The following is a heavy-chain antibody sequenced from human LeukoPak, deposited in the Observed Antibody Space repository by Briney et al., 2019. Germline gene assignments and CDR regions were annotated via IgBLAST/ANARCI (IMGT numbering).Heavy chain of an antibody. V-gene: IGHV4-39*01. CDR1: GVSISSDGYY. J-gene: IGHJ4*02. D-gene: IGHD2-15*01. CDR2: IYYSGT. Sequence: SETLSLTCTFSGVSISSDGYYWGWVRQPPGKGLEWIGTIYYSGTYYNPSLKSRVTVSVDTSKNQFSLKLSSVTAEDTAMYYCARIGGSRVFGDYWGQGILVTVSS. CDR3: ARIGGSRVFGDY.